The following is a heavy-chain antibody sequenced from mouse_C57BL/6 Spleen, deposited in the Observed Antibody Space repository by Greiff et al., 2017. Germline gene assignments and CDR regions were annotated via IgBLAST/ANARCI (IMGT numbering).Heavy chain of an antibody. CDR1: GYAFTNYL. Sequence: VQLQQSGAELVRPGTSVKVSCKASGYAFTNYLIEWVKQRPGQGLEWIGVINPGSGGTNYNEKFKGKATLTADKSSSTAYMQLSSLTSEDSAVYFCARADGSYWYYCDYWGQGTTLTGSS. J-gene: IGHJ2*01. V-gene: IGHV1-54*01. D-gene: IGHD2-3*01. CDR2: INPGSGGT. CDR3: ARADGSYWYYCDY.